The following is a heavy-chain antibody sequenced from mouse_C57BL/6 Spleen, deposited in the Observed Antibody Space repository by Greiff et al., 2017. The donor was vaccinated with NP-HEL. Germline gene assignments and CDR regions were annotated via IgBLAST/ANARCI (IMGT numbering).Heavy chain of an antibody. J-gene: IGHJ3*01. Sequence: QVHLPPHGAELVRPGASVKLSCKASGYTFTSYWMHWVKQRPGQGLEWIGMIQPNSGSTNYNEKFKSKATLTVDKSSSTAYMQLSSLTSEDSAVYYCARDDYGWFAYWGQGTLVTVSA. D-gene: IGHD2-4*01. CDR3: ARDDYGWFAY. CDR1: GYTFTSYW. CDR2: IQPNSGST. V-gene: IGHV1-64*01.